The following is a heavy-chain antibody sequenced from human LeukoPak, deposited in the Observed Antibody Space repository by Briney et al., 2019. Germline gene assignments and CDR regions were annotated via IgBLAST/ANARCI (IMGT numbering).Heavy chain of an antibody. D-gene: IGHD2-15*01. CDR3: ARGGCSGGSCTDLDY. J-gene: IGHJ4*02. CDR1: GGSISSSTYY. Sequence: SETLSLTCSVSGGSISSSTYYWGWIRQPPGKGLEWIGTLYYTGSTYYNPSLKSRVTISVDRSKNQFSLKLSSVTAADTAVYYCARGGCSGGSCTDLDYWGQGTLVTVSS. V-gene: IGHV4-39*07. CDR2: LYYTGST.